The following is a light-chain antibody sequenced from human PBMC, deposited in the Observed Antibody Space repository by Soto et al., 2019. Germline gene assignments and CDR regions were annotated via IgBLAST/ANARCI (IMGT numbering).Light chain of an antibody. V-gene: IGKV1-27*01. Sequence: EIQMTQSPSSLSSFVGDRVTITCRASQGITNDLAWYQQKPGKVPELLIYAASTAPSGVPSRFSGSGSGTDFTLISSSVQPEDAATYYCQKYSSAPWAFGQGTKVEIK. CDR1: QGITND. CDR3: QKYSSAPWA. J-gene: IGKJ1*01. CDR2: AAS.